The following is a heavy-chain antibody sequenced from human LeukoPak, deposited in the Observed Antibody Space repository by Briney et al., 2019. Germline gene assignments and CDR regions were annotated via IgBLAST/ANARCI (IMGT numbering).Heavy chain of an antibody. CDR2: ISSGGGDT. Sequence: PGGSLRLSCAASGFSFRNYAMSWVRQAPGKGLEWVSAISSGGGDTYYADSVKGRFTFSRDNSKNTLSLQMNSLRVDDTAVYYCAKQSGSSGYYRVDYFDYWGQGTLVTVSS. V-gene: IGHV3-23*01. CDR3: AKQSGSSGYYRVDYFDY. CDR1: GFSFRNYA. J-gene: IGHJ4*02. D-gene: IGHD6-19*01.